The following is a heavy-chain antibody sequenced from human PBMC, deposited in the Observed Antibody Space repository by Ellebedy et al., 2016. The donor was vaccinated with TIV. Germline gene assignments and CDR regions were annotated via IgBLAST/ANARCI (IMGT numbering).Heavy chain of an antibody. D-gene: IGHD5-18*01. Sequence: GESLKISCAASGFTFSSYSVNWVRPAPGKGLEWVSSISSSSSYIYYAESVKGRFTLSRDNAKNSLYLQMNSLRAEDTAVYYCARGYTAIANSDYWGQGTLVTVSS. J-gene: IGHJ4*02. CDR2: ISSSSSYI. CDR3: ARGYTAIANSDY. V-gene: IGHV3-21*01. CDR1: GFTFSSYS.